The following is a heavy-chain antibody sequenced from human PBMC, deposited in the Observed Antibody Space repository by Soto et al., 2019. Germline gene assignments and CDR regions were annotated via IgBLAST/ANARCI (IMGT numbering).Heavy chain of an antibody. CDR1: GFTFNDFF. Sequence: GGSLRLSCAASGFTFNDFFMTWIRQAPGRGPEWVASTSNSGNSVYYADSVKGRFTVSRDNAQNTLTLQMTDLRADDTAVYYCARNTFNWFDPWGQGTLVTVSS. V-gene: IGHV3-11*01. CDR3: ARNTFNWFDP. J-gene: IGHJ5*02. CDR2: TSNSGNSV.